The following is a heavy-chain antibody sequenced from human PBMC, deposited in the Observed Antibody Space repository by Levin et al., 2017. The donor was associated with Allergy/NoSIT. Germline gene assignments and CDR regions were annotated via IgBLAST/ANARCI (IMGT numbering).Heavy chain of an antibody. D-gene: IGHD6-13*01. CDR2: FYPSGGTA. CDR1: GYTFSNYY. J-gene: IGHJ4*02. Sequence: VASVKVSCKASGYTFSNYYIHWVRQAPGQGLEWMGIFYPSGGTASYAQKFQDRVIMTRDMSTSTVYMDLRSLRSEDTAVYYCAREWTIAAAGPFDYWGQGTLVTVSS. CDR3: AREWTIAAAGPFDY. V-gene: IGHV1-46*01.